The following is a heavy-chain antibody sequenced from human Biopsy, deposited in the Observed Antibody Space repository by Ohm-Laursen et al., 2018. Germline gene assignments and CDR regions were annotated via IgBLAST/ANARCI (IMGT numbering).Heavy chain of an antibody. V-gene: IGHV4-59*01. CDR3: ARELVDMATLDYHFDR. Sequence: SQTLFLTCSVSGGSIISYYWTWIRQPPGKGPEWIGHVYNGGITNYNPSLKSRVTISKDTSKNQFSLQVNSVTAADTAVYFCARELVDMATLDYHFDRWGRGTLVTVSS. J-gene: IGHJ4*02. CDR1: GGSIISYY. D-gene: IGHD5-24*01. CDR2: VYNGGIT.